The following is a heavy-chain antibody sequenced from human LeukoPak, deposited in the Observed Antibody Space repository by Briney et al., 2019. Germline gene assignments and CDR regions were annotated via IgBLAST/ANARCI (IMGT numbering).Heavy chain of an antibody. CDR3: TRQAARVSTFDY. D-gene: IGHD6-6*01. CDR2: IYTSGST. J-gene: IGHJ4*02. V-gene: IGHV4-4*07. CDR1: GGSISSYY. Sequence: SETLSLTCTVSGGSISSYYWSWIRQPAGKGLEWIGRIYTSGSTNYNPSLKSRVTMSVDTSKNQFSLKLSSVTAADTAVYYCTRQAARVSTFDYWGQGTLVTVSS.